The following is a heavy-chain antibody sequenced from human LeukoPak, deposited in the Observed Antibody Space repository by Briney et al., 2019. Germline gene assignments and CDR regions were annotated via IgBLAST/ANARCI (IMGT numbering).Heavy chain of an antibody. CDR3: ARFSNYYDRSGSD. J-gene: IGHJ4*02. Sequence: PGGSLRLSCVASGFTFSSYSMNWVRQAPGKGLEWVSSISSSSSYIYYADSVKGRFTISRDNAKNSLYLQMNSLRAEDTAVYYCARFSNYYDRSGSDWGQGTLVTVSS. CDR2: ISSSSSYI. CDR1: GFTFSSYS. D-gene: IGHD3-22*01. V-gene: IGHV3-21*01.